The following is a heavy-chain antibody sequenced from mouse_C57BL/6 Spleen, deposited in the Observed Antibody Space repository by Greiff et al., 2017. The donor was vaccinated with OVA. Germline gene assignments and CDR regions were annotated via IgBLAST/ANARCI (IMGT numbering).Heavy chain of an antibody. Sequence: VQLQQSGAELVRPGTSVKVSCKASGYAFTNYLIEWVKQRPGQGLEWIGVINPGSGGTNYNEKFKGKATLTADKSSSTAYMQLSSLTSEDSAVYFCAREGVYRDGYYDSWGQGTTLTVSS. CDR3: AREGVYRDGYYDS. CDR1: GYAFTNYL. V-gene: IGHV1-54*01. CDR2: INPGSGGT. J-gene: IGHJ2*01. D-gene: IGHD2-3*01.